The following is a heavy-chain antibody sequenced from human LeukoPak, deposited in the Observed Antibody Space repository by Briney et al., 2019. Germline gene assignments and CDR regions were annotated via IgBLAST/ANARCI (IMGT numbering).Heavy chain of an antibody. D-gene: IGHD6-13*01. CDR3: ARDVSSWPFFDS. CDR2: IYASGST. CDR1: GGSIRSQY. J-gene: IGHJ4*02. Sequence: SETLSLTCTVSGGSIRSQYWSWIRQPAGRGLEWLGRIYASGSTNYSPSLKSRVTMSLDTSKNQFSPKLFSVTAADTAVYFCARDVSSWPFFDSWGQGTQVTVSS. V-gene: IGHV4-4*07.